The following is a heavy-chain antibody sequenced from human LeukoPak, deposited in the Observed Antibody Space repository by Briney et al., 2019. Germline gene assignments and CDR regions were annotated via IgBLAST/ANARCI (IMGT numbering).Heavy chain of an antibody. Sequence: GRSLRLSCAASGFTFSSYGMHWVRQAPGKGLEWVAVIWYDGSNKYYADSVEGRFTISRDNSKNTLYLQMNSLRAEDTAVYYCARDPSSWSSSWNDYWGQGTLVTVSS. CDR3: ARDPSSWSSSWNDY. J-gene: IGHJ4*02. CDR1: GFTFSSYG. D-gene: IGHD6-13*01. V-gene: IGHV3-33*01. CDR2: IWYDGSNK.